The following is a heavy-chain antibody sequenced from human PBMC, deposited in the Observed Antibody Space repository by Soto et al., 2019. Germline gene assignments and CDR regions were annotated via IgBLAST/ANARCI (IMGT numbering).Heavy chain of an antibody. CDR1: VFAFSAHA. D-gene: IGHD3-3*01. CDR2: ISATGGST. Sequence: GSLRLYCAASVFAFSAHAMDWVRQAPGKGLEWVSGISATGGSTYYADSVKGRFTISRDNSKNTLYLQTNSLRAEDTAVYYCAKAPERVVTPPAFDYWGQGTLVTVSS. V-gene: IGHV3-23*01. CDR3: AKAPERVVTPPAFDY. J-gene: IGHJ4*02.